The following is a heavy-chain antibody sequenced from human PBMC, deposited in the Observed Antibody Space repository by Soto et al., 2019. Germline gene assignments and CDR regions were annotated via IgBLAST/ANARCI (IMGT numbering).Heavy chain of an antibody. CDR2: ISGSGGST. J-gene: IGHJ6*02. V-gene: IGHV3-23*01. CDR3: AKDLTVVNYYGMDV. Sequence: GGSLRLSCAASGFTFSSYAMSWVRQAPGKGLEWVSAISGSGGSTYYADSVKGRFTISRDNSKNTLYLQMNSLRAEDTAVYYCAKDLTVVNYYGMDVWGQGTTVTSP. CDR1: GFTFSSYA. D-gene: IGHD2-15*01.